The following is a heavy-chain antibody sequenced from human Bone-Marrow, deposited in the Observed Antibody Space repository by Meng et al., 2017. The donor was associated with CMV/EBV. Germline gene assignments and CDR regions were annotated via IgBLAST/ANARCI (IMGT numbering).Heavy chain of an antibody. J-gene: IGHJ4*02. CDR3: ATTSNGFFHS. CDR1: GFTFSSYG. V-gene: IGHV3-33*03. D-gene: IGHD2-2*01. Sequence: GESLKISCAASGFTFSSYGMHWVRQAPGKGLEWVAVIWYDGSNKYYADSVKGRFTISRDNANNSLSLQMNSLRAEDTALYYCATTSNGFFHSWGQGALVTVSS. CDR2: IWYDGSNK.